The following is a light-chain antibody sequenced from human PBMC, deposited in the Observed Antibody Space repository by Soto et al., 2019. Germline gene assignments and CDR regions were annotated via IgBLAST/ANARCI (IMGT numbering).Light chain of an antibody. CDR3: QQYGSSPRT. V-gene: IGKV3-20*01. CDR2: GAS. Sequence: EIVLTQSPGTLSLSPGETATLSCRASQTISNTYLAWYQHKPGQAPRLLIYGASTRATGIPARFSGSGSGTDFTLTVNRLEHEDFAVYYCQQYGSSPRTFGQGTKVEI. J-gene: IGKJ1*01. CDR1: QTISNTY.